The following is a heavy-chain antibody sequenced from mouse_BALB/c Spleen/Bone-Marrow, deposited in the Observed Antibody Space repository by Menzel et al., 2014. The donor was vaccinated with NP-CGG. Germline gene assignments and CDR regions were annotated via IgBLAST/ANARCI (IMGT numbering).Heavy chain of an antibody. CDR1: GFSLTSYG. Sequence: VQRVESGPGLVAPSQSLSITCTVSGFSLTSYGVSWGRQPPGKGLECLGVIWGDGSTNYHSDIISRLNISKDNSKSQVFINLNSLQTDDTATYYWPRLATTWYFGVWGAGTTVTVSS. D-gene: IGHD2-12*01. CDR2: IWGDGST. J-gene: IGHJ1*01. CDR3: PRLATTWYFGV. V-gene: IGHV2-3*01.